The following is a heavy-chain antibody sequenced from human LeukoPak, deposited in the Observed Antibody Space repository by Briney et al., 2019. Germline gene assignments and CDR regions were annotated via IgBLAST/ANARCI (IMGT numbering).Heavy chain of an antibody. Sequence: GASVKVSCKASGYTFTAYYMHWVRQAPGQGLEWMGWINPNSGGTNYAQKFQGRVTMTTDTSTSTAYMELRSLRSDDTAVYYCARDRGYYDILTGYYMDPRDRRGQAFDIWGQGTMVTVSS. CDR3: ARDRGYYDILTGYYMDPRDRRGQAFDI. V-gene: IGHV1-2*02. J-gene: IGHJ3*02. CDR2: INPNSGGT. D-gene: IGHD3-9*01. CDR1: GYTFTAYY.